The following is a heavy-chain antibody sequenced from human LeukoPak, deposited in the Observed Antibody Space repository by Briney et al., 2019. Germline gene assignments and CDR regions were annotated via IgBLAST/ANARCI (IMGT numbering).Heavy chain of an antibody. D-gene: IGHD4-17*01. CDR1: GFTFSSHS. J-gene: IGHJ4*02. CDR2: ISSSSSTT. V-gene: IGHV3-48*01. CDR3: AKDDPLYGDYYGY. Sequence: GGSLRLSCAASGFTFSSHSMNWVRQAPGKGLEWVSYISSSSSTTYYADSVKGRFTISRDNSKNTLYLQMNSLRAEDTAVYYCAKDDPLYGDYYGYWGQGTLVTVPS.